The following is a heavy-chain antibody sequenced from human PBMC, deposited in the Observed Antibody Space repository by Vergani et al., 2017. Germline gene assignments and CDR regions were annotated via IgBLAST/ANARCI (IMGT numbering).Heavy chain of an antibody. Sequence: EVQLLESGGGLVQPGGSLRLSCAASGFTFSSYAMSWVRQAPGKGLEWVSAISGSGGSTYYADSVKGRFTISRDNSKNTLYLQMNSLRAEDTAVYYCAKSGLQGPIIPYYDGMDVWGQGTTVTVSS. J-gene: IGHJ6*02. V-gene: IGHV3-23*01. D-gene: IGHD4-11*01. CDR3: AKSGLQGPIIPYYDGMDV. CDR1: GFTFSSYA. CDR2: ISGSGGST.